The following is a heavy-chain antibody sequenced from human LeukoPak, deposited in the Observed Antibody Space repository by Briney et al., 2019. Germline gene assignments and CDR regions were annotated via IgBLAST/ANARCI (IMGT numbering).Heavy chain of an antibody. V-gene: IGHV4-39*01. D-gene: IGHD4-17*01. CDR2: IYYSGST. Sequence: PSETLSLTCTVSGGSISSSSYYWGWIRQPPGKGLEWIGSIYYSGSTYYNPSLKSRVTISVDTSKNQFSLKLSSVTAADTAVYYCARGPTANNYYYGMDVWGQGTTVTVSS. CDR3: ARGPTANNYYYGMDV. J-gene: IGHJ6*02. CDR1: GGSISSSSYY.